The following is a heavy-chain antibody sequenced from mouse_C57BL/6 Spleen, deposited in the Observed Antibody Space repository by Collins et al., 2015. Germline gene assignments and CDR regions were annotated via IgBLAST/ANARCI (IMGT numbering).Heavy chain of an antibody. V-gene: IGHV1-69*01. CDR2: IDPSDSYT. J-gene: IGHJ3*01. Sequence: QVQLQQPGAELVMPGASVKLSCKASGYTFTSYWMHWVKQRPGQGLEWIGEIDPSDSYTNYNQKFKAKSTLTVDKSSSTAYMQLSSLTSEDSAVYYCAKGGGYGFAYWGQGTLVTVPA. D-gene: IGHD2-14*01. CDR1: GYTFTSYW. CDR3: AKGGGYGFAY.